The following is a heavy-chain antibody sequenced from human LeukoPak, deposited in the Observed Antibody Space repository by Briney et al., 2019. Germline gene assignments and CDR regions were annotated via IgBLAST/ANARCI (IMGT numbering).Heavy chain of an antibody. V-gene: IGHV3-48*04. D-gene: IGHD3-22*01. CDR1: GFTFSSYS. CDR2: ISSSSSTI. CDR3: ASHPHYYDSSAQRGY. J-gene: IGHJ4*02. Sequence: GGSLRLSCAASGFTFSSYSMNWVRQAPGKGLEWVSYISSSSSTIYYADSVKGRFTISRDNAKNSLYLQMNSLRAEDTAVYYCASHPHYYDSSAQRGYWGQGTLVTVSS.